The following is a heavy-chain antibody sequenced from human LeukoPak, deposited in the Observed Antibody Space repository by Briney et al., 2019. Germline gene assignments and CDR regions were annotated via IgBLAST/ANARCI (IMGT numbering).Heavy chain of an antibody. Sequence: ASETLSLTCTVSGGSISSYYWGWIRQPPGKGVEWIGSIYYSGSTNYNPSLKRRVNISLDTSKNQFSLKPSSVTAADTAVYYCARALTEAFDYWGQGTLVTVSS. J-gene: IGHJ4*02. CDR3: ARALTEAFDY. D-gene: IGHD3-16*01. CDR2: IYYSGST. CDR1: GGSISSYY. V-gene: IGHV4-39*07.